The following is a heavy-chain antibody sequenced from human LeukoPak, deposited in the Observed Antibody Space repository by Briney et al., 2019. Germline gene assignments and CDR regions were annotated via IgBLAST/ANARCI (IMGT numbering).Heavy chain of an antibody. CDR2: IYHSGST. J-gene: IGHJ5*02. V-gene: IGHV4-4*02. CDR1: GGSISSSNW. Sequence: PSETLSLTCAVSGGSISSSNWWSWVRQPPGKGLEWIGEIYHSGSTNYNPSLKSRVTISVDKSKNQFSLKLSSVTAADTAVYYRARGRGIAAAGRVNWFDPWGQGTLVTVSS. CDR3: ARGRGIAAAGRVNWFDP. D-gene: IGHD6-13*01.